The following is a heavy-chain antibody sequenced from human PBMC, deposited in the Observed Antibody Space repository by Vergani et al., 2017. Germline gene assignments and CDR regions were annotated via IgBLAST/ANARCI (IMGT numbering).Heavy chain of an antibody. V-gene: IGHV3-30-3*01. CDR1: GFALNRHA. D-gene: IGHD2-2*02. Sequence: QVQLVESGGGVVQPGTSLRLSCVVSGFALNRHAMYWVRQAPGKGLEWVVVISFDGTNEYYPDLVKGRFTISRDIAKNTLYLQVRSLRLEDTGVYHCVRDRDLCAGGTCYTEGWDHWGQGTPGSVSS. CDR2: ISFDGTNE. J-gene: IGHJ4*02. CDR3: VRDRDLCAGGTCYTEGWDH.